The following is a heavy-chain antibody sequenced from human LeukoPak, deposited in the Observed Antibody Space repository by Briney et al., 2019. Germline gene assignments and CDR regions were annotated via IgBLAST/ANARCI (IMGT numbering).Heavy chain of an antibody. CDR3: ARVAEDSSGWYDY. V-gene: IGHV4-59*12. CDR2: IYYSGST. D-gene: IGHD6-19*01. CDR1: GGSFSNYY. Sequence: SETLSLTCTVSGGSFSNYYWSWIRQPPGRGLEWIGYIYYSGSTNYNPSLKSRVTISVDTSKNQFSLKLSSVTAADTAVYYCARVAEDSSGWYDYWGQGTLVTVSS. J-gene: IGHJ4*02.